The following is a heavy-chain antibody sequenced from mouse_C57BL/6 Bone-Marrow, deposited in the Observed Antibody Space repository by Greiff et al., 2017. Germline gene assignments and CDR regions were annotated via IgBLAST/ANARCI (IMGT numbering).Heavy chain of an antibody. CDR1: GYSFTGYY. CDR3: AREGRLYYGYDGQFAY. CDR2: INPSTGGT. J-gene: IGHJ3*01. V-gene: IGHV1-42*01. Sequence: EVQLQQSGPELVKPGASVKISCKASGYSFTGYYMNWVKQSPEKSLEWIGEINPSTGGTTYNQKFKAKATLTVDKSSSTAYMQLKSLTSEDSAVYYCAREGRLYYGYDGQFAYWDQGTLVTVSA. D-gene: IGHD2-2*01.